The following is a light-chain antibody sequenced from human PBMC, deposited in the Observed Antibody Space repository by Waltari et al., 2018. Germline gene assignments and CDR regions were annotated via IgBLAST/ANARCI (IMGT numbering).Light chain of an antibody. CDR3: QQVDSFPRT. J-gene: IGKJ1*01. V-gene: IGKV1-12*01. CDR1: QGISSR. Sequence: DIQMTQSPSSVSASVGDRVTLACRASQGISSRLAWYQQMPGKAPKLLIYDASSLHSGVPSRFSGSGSGTEFTLTISSLQPEDFATYYCQQVDSFPRTFGQGTKVEVK. CDR2: DAS.